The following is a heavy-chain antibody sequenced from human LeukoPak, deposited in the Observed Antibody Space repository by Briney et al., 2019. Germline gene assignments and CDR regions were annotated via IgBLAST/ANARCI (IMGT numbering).Heavy chain of an antibody. CDR2: IKPNSGGT. J-gene: IGHJ4*02. D-gene: IGHD3-9*01. V-gene: IGHV1-2*02. CDR1: GGTFSSYA. CDR3: ARDRKRYYDILTGYPHY. Sequence: VSSVKVSCKASGGTFSSYAISWVRQAPGQGLEWMGWIKPNSGGTNYAQKFQGRVTMTRDTSISTAYMELSRLRSDDTAVYYCARDRKRYYDILTGYPHYWGQGTLVTVSS.